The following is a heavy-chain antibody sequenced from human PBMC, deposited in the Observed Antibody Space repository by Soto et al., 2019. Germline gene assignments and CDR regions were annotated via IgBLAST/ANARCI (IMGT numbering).Heavy chain of an antibody. J-gene: IGHJ6*02. Sequence: GGSMRISYAASGFTFSTYAMHLLRNDPGKGLEWVAVISYDGSNKYYADSVKGRFTISRDNSKNTLYLQMNSLRAEDTAVYYCARGHSSSWYLGVWGQGTTVTVYS. CDR3: ARGHSSSWYLGV. D-gene: IGHD6-13*01. CDR1: GFTFSTYA. V-gene: IGHV3-30-3*01. CDR2: ISYDGSNK.